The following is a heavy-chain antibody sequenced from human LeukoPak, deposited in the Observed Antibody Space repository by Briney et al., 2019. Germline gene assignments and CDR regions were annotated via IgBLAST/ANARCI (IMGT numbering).Heavy chain of an antibody. CDR3: ARVVGSTSPMDY. CDR1: RFTFSSYS. Sequence: GGSLRLSCAASRFTFSSYSMNWVRQAPGKGLEWVSSISSSSSYIYYADSVKGRFTISRDNAKNSLYLQMNSLRAEDTAVYYCARVVGSTSPMDYWGQGTLVTVSS. J-gene: IGHJ4*02. CDR2: ISSSSSYI. V-gene: IGHV3-21*01. D-gene: IGHD2-2*01.